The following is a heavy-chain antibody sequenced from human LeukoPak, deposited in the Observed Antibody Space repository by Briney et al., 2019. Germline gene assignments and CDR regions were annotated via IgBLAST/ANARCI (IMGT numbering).Heavy chain of an antibody. CDR2: IRQDGNVK. J-gene: IGHJ5*02. CDR1: GFTFDSHW. V-gene: IGHV3-7*01. Sequence: GESRRLSCATSGFTFDSHWMTWVRQAPGKGLQWVASIRQDGNVKYYVDSVQGRFTISRDNAMNSLYLQMNSLRAEDTAVYYCARWSHDSSGYYWISSWGQGTLVTVSS. CDR3: ARWSHDSSGYYWISS. D-gene: IGHD3-22*01.